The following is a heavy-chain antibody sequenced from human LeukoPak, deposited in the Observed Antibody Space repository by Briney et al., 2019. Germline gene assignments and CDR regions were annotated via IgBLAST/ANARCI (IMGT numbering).Heavy chain of an antibody. V-gene: IGHV3-23*01. CDR1: GFTFSSYA. CDR2: INGSGGST. D-gene: IGHD6-13*01. CDR3: VRRQQLVLVY. J-gene: IGHJ4*02. Sequence: GVSLRLSCAVSGFTFSSYAKSWVRHARGKGLEWVSAINGSGGSTFYADSVRGRLTTSRDYSKNTLYLQKKSLRAEDAAVYYCVRRQQLVLVYWGQGKLVTVSS.